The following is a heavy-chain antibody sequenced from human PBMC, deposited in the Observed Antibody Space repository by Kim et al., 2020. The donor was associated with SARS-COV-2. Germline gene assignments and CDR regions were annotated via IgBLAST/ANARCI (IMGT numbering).Heavy chain of an antibody. CDR1: GGSISSSSYY. D-gene: IGHD5-12*01. CDR3: ARASAPYSGYGSFDY. Sequence: SETLSLTCTVSGGSISSSSYYWGWIRQPPGKGLEWIGSIYYSGSTYYNPSLKSRVTISVDTSKNQFSLKLSSVTAADTAVYYCARASAPYSGYGSFDYWGQGTLVTVSS. V-gene: IGHV4-39*01. CDR2: IYYSGST. J-gene: IGHJ4*02.